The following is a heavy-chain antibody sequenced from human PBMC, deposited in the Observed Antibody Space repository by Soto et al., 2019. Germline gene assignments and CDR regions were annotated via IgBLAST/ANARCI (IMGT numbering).Heavy chain of an antibody. V-gene: IGHV1-18*01. CDR2: ISAYDGNT. Sequence: ASVKVSCKASGYTFTSYGISWVRQAPGQGLEWMGWISAYDGNTNYAQKLQGRVTMTTDTSTDTAYMELSSLRSEDTAVYYCATENYYGSGSYYKYWGQGTLVTVSS. J-gene: IGHJ4*02. CDR1: GYTFTSYG. CDR3: ATENYYGSGSYYKY. D-gene: IGHD3-10*01.